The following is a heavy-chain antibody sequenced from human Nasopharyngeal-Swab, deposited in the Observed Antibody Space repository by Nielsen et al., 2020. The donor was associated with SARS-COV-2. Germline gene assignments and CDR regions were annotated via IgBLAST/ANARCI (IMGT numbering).Heavy chain of an antibody. D-gene: IGHD3-10*01. CDR1: GDSISRGYY. V-gene: IGHV4-38-2*02. CDR2: IFHSGDA. CDR3: AREWFGDYRFDP. Sequence: SETLSLTCTVSGDSISRGYYWGWIRQPPGKGLEWNGTIFHSGDANYTPSLKRRVTISVDTSKNPFSLKLTSVTAADTAVYYCAREWFGDYRFDPWGQGTLVTVSS. J-gene: IGHJ5*02.